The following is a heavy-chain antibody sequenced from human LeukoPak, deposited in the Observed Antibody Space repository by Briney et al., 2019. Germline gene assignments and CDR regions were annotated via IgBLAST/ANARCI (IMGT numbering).Heavy chain of an antibody. CDR3: ARVYDSSGYCPHAFDI. Sequence: ASVKVSCKASGYTFTSYGISGVRQAPGQGLEWMGWISAYNGNTNYAQKLQGRVTMTTDTSTSTAYMELRSLRSDDTAVYYCARVYDSSGYCPHAFDIWGQGTMVTVSS. V-gene: IGHV1-18*01. J-gene: IGHJ3*02. D-gene: IGHD3-22*01. CDR1: GYTFTSYG. CDR2: ISAYNGNT.